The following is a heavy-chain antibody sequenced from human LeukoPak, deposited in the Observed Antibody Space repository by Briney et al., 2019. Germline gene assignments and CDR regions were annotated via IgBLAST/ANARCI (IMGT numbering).Heavy chain of an antibody. CDR1: GFTFDDYG. CDR3: ARSSYSSGFNDAFDI. V-gene: IGHV3-20*01. CDR2: INWNGGSR. Sequence: GGSLRLSCAASGFTFDDYGMSWVRQAPGKGLEWVSGINWNGGSRGYADSVKGRFTITRDNAKNSLYLQMNSLRAEDTALYHCARSSYSSGFNDAFDIWGQGTMVTVSS. J-gene: IGHJ3*02. D-gene: IGHD6-19*01.